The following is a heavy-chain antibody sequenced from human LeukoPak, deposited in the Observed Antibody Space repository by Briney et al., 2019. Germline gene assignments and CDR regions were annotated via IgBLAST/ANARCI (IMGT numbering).Heavy chain of an antibody. Sequence: ASVKVSCKASGGTFSSYAISWVRQAPGQGLEWMGGIIPIFGTANYAQKFQGRVTINADKSTSTAYMELSSLRSEVTAVYYCASSEYYCSSTSCYAKNYYYYYMDVWGKGTTVTVSS. J-gene: IGHJ6*03. CDR1: GGTFSSYA. CDR2: IIPIFGTA. CDR3: ASSEYYCSSTSCYAKNYYYYYMDV. D-gene: IGHD2-2*01. V-gene: IGHV1-69*06.